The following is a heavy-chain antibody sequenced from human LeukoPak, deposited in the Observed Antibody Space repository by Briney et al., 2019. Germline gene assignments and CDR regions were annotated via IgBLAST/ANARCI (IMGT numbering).Heavy chain of an antibody. CDR2: ISSTSSST. Sequence: GSLRLSCVASGFTFSSYEMNWVRQAPGKGLEWVSYISSTSSSTNYADSVKGRLTISRDNAKNSLYLQMNSLRAEDTAVYYCARGSGFAFDYWGRGTLVTVSS. V-gene: IGHV3-48*03. D-gene: IGHD3-10*01. J-gene: IGHJ4*02. CDR1: GFTFSSYE. CDR3: ARGSGFAFDY.